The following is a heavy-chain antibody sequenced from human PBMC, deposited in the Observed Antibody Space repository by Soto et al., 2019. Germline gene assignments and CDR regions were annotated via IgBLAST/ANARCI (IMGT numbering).Heavy chain of an antibody. D-gene: IGHD6-13*01. Sequence: QVQLQESGPGLVQPSGTLSLTCAVSGDSINNSHWWSWVRQTPGKGLEWIGETYHSGNTNYNPSLKTRVTISIDKSKNQFSLKMNSVTAAATAVYYCAREVNSSPARGPTWFDPWGQGTLVTVSS. CDR1: GDSINNSHW. J-gene: IGHJ5*02. CDR3: AREVNSSPARGPTWFDP. V-gene: IGHV4-4*02. CDR2: TYHSGNT.